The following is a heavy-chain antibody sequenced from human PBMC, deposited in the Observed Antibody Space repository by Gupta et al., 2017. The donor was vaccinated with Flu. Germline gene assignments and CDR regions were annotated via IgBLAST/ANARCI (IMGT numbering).Heavy chain of an antibody. CDR2: IKDSENT. CDR3: ARGLSRLPGETRSDRFDI. J-gene: IGHJ3*02. V-gene: IGHV4-34*01. CDR1: GESLTDYY. Sequence: QVHLEQWGAGLLMSSETLSLTCAVYGESLTDYYWSWIRQSPGKGLEWIAEIKDSENTNYNPSLRRRVTISVDTSKKQFSLKLTSVTAADSAVYYCARGLSRLPGETRSDRFDIWGPGTMVTVSS. D-gene: IGHD2-15*01.